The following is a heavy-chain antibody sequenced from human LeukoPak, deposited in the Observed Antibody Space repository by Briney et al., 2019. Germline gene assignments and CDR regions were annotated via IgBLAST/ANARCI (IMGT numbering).Heavy chain of an antibody. CDR2: MNPSGNT. CDR1: RYTFTSYD. V-gene: IGHV1-8*01. CDR3: AREWYSSSESAVGAFDI. Sequence: ASVKVSCKASRYTFTSYDINWVRQATGQGLEWMGWMNPSGNTGYAQKFQGRVTITRNTSISTAYMELSSLRSEDTAVYYCAREWYSSSESAVGAFDIWGQGTMVTVSS. D-gene: IGHD6-6*01. J-gene: IGHJ3*02.